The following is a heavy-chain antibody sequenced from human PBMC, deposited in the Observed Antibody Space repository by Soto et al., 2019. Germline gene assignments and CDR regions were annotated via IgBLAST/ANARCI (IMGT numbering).Heavy chain of an antibody. CDR2: ISVSGAYK. D-gene: IGHD1-26*01. Sequence: GGSLRLSCAASGFNFNTYSMNWVRQAPGKGLQWVSFISVSGAYKYYADSVRGRFTISRDNAKKSVFLEMNSLTADDTAIYYCAGERSALPGARDAMDVWGQGTTVTVSS. CDR1: GFNFNTYS. V-gene: IGHV3-21*01. J-gene: IGHJ6*02. CDR3: AGERSALPGARDAMDV.